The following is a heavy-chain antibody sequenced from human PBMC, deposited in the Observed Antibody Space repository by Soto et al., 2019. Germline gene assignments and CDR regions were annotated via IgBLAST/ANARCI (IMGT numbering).Heavy chain of an antibody. CDR1: GGSIGSYH. CDR2: VYYTGTT. V-gene: IGHV4-59*01. Sequence: PSETLSLTCTVSGGSIGSYHWSWVRQPPGKGLEWIASVYYTGTTNYNPSLGSRVTISIDAPGNRFSMEITSVTAADTAIYYCARDTVLRGMFDFWGRGTLVTVSS. D-gene: IGHD4-17*01. J-gene: IGHJ4*02. CDR3: ARDTVLRGMFDF.